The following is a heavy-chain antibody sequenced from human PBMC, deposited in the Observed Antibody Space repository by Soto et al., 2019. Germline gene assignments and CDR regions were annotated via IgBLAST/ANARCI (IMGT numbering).Heavy chain of an antibody. D-gene: IGHD3-22*01. Sequence: ASVKVSCKASGYTFTSYGISWVRQAPGQGLEWMGWISAYNGNSNYAQKLQGRVTMTTDTSTSTACMELRSLRSDDTAVYYCAREGIGSPDYYDSSGYYYYGMDVWGQGTTVTVSS. CDR1: GYTFTSYG. CDR3: AREGIGSPDYYDSSGYYYYGMDV. CDR2: ISAYNGNS. V-gene: IGHV1-18*01. J-gene: IGHJ6*02.